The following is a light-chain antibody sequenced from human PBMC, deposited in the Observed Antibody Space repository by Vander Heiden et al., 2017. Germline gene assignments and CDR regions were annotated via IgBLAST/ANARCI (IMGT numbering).Light chain of an antibody. CDR1: KSLLSSSNVKDS. CDR3: QQCYASPYT. J-gene: IGKJ2*01. V-gene: IGKV4-1*01. CDR2: WAS. Sequence: LVFTQSPVPVAVSLAQRATINGKSSKSLLSSSNVKDSLAWYQQKPGQPPRLLIFWASTRESGVPERFSGSGSGTDFTLTINSLQAEDVAVYYCQQCYASPYTFGHGTKLEIK.